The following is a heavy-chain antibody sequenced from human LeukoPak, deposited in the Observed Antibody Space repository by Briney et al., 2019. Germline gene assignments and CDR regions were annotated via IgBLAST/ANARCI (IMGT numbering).Heavy chain of an antibody. V-gene: IGHV3-33*08. CDR3: ASMTTVTLDDAFDI. Sequence: GGSLRLSCAASGFTFSDHFMDWVRQAPGKGLEWVALIWYDGSKRSYADSVKGRFTISRDNSKNTLYLQMNSLRVEDTAVYYCASMTTVTLDDAFDIWGQGTMVTVSS. CDR2: IWYDGSKR. J-gene: IGHJ3*02. D-gene: IGHD4-17*01. CDR1: GFTFSDHF.